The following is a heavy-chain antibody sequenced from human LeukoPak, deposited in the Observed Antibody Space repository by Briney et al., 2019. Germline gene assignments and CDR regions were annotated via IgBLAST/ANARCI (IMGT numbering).Heavy chain of an antibody. CDR2: INHSGST. J-gene: IGHJ6*03. CDR3: ARLGRYYYGSGSYYSRGPYYYYYYMDV. Sequence: SETLSLTCAVYGGSFSGYYWSWIRQPPGKGLEWIGEINHSGSTNYNPSLKSRVTISVDTSKNQFSLKLSSVTAADTAVYYCARLGRYYYGSGSYYSRGPYYYYYYMDVWGKGTTVTVSS. CDR1: GGSFSGYY. D-gene: IGHD3-10*01. V-gene: IGHV4-34*01.